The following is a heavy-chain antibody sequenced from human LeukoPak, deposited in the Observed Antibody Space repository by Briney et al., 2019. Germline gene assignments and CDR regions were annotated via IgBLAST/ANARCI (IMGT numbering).Heavy chain of an antibody. J-gene: IGHJ4*02. V-gene: IGHV3-23*01. D-gene: IGHD1-26*01. CDR1: GFTFSSYA. CDR2: ISGSGGST. Sequence: GGSLRLSCAASGFTFSSYAMSWVRQAPGKGLEWVSAISGSGGSTYYADSVKGRFTISRDNSKNTLYPQMNSLRAEDTAVYYCAKDRHSGSYVSDYWGQGTLVTVSS. CDR3: AKDRHSGSYVSDY.